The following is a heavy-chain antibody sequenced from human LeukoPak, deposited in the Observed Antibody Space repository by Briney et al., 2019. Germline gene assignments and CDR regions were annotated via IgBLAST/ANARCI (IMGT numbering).Heavy chain of an antibody. Sequence: GASVKVSCKASGYTFTRYAITWVRQAPGQGLEWMGCINPHSGDTKYAQKFQARVTMTRDTSIGTAYMELDRLRSDDTAVYFCAAGRWLRSGSDYWGQGTLVTVSS. V-gene: IGHV1-2*02. CDR2: INPHSGDT. D-gene: IGHD5-12*01. CDR1: GYTFTRYA. J-gene: IGHJ4*02. CDR3: AAGRWLRSGSDY.